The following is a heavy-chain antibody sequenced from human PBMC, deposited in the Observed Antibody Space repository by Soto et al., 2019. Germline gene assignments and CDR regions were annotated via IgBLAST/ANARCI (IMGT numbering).Heavy chain of an antibody. D-gene: IGHD3-3*01. CDR3: ARTSLSRYYDFWSGYYKGFDY. CDR2: INHSGST. V-gene: IGHV4-34*01. Sequence: SETLSLTCAVYGGSFSGYYWSWIRQPPGKGLEWIGEINHSGSTNYNPSLKSRVTISVDTSKNQFSLKLSSVTAADTAVYYCARTSLSRYYDFWSGYYKGFDYWGQGTLVTVSS. J-gene: IGHJ4*02. CDR1: GGSFSGYY.